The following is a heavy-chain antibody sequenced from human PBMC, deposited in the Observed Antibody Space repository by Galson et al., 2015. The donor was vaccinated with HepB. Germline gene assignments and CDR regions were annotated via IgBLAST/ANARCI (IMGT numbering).Heavy chain of an antibody. CDR1: GGSISSYY. CDR3: ARDYGDYVGNFDY. J-gene: IGHJ4*02. Sequence: LSLTCTVSGGSISSYYWSWIRQPPRKGLEWIGYIYYSGSTNYNPSLKSRVTISVDTSKNQFSLKLSSVTAADTAVYYCARDYGDYVGNFDYWGQGTLVTVSS. V-gene: IGHV4-59*01. D-gene: IGHD4-17*01. CDR2: IYYSGST.